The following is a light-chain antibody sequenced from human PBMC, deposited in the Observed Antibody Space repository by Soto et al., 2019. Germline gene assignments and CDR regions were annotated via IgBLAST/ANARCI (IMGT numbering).Light chain of an antibody. CDR2: ATS. CDR1: QSVSSNY. CDR3: QQYGSSPGT. V-gene: IGKV3-20*01. Sequence: EIVLTQSPGTLSLSPGERATLSCRSSQSVSSNYLAWYQQKPGQAPRLLIYATSNRATGIPDRFSGSRSGTDFTLTISRLEPEDFAVYYCQQYGSSPGTFGQGTKVDI. J-gene: IGKJ1*01.